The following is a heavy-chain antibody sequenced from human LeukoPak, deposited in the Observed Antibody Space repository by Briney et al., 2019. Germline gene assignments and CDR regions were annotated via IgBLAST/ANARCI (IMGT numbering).Heavy chain of an antibody. Sequence: GGSLRLSCAASGFTFSSYAMSWVRQAPGKGLEWVSAISGSGGSTYYADSVKGRFTISRDNSKNSLYLQMNSLRDEDTAVYYCARGRNYYDSSGYYSRPNSFDYWGQGTLVTVSS. J-gene: IGHJ4*02. CDR1: GFTFSSYA. CDR3: ARGRNYYDSSGYYSRPNSFDY. CDR2: ISGSGGST. D-gene: IGHD3-22*01. V-gene: IGHV3-23*01.